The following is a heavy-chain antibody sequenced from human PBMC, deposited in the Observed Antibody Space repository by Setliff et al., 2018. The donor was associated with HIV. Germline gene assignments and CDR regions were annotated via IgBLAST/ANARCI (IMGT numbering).Heavy chain of an antibody. CDR3: ARGGGYYDSSGPVHYYYYYYMDV. J-gene: IGHJ6*03. Sequence: ASVKVSCKASGYTFTSYGISWVRQTPGQGLEWMGWISAYNGNTNYAQKLQGRVTMTTDTSTSTAYMELRSLRSDDTAVYYCARGGGYYDSSGPVHYYYYYYMDVWGKGTTVTVSS. V-gene: IGHV1-18*01. CDR1: GYTFTSYG. D-gene: IGHD3-22*01. CDR2: ISAYNGNT.